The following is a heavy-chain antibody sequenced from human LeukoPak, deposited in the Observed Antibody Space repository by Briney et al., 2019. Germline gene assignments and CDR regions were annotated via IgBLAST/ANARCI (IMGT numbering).Heavy chain of an antibody. D-gene: IGHD6-19*01. CDR3: ARVRSSGWSYFDY. CDR2: INSDGSST. V-gene: IGHV3-74*01. J-gene: IGHJ4*02. CDR1: GFTFSSYW. Sequence: GGSLRLSCAASGFTFSSYWMHWVRQAPRKRLVWVSRINSDGSSTSYADSVKGRFTTSRDNAKNTLYLQMNSLRAEDTAVYYCARVRSSGWSYFDYWGQGTLVTVSS.